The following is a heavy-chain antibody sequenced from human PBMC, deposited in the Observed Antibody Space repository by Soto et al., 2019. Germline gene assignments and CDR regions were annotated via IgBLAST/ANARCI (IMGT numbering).Heavy chain of an antibody. CDR2: IYYTGRT. CDR3: ARDTGDGAKRLWGDWFDP. V-gene: IGHV4-59*01. Sequence: QVQLQESGPGLVRPSETLSLKCNVSGNSISSNYWNWIRQPPGKGLEWIGYIYYTGRTNYNPSLKGRATISVDTSKNQVSLKMGSVTAADTAVYYCARDTGDGAKRLWGDWFDPWGQGTLVTVSS. D-gene: IGHD2-21*01. J-gene: IGHJ5*02. CDR1: GNSISSNY.